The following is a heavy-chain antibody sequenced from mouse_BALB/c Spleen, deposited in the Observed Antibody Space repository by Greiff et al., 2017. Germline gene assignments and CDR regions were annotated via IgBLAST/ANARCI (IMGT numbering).Heavy chain of an antibody. J-gene: IGHJ1*01. D-gene: IGHD1-1*01. CDR2: IDPANGNT. Sequence: EVQLQQSGAELVKPGASVKLSCTASGFNIKDTYMHWVKQRPEQGLEWIGRIDPANGNTKYDPKFQGKATITADTSSNTAYLQLSSLPSEDTAVYYCARRDYGSSYWYFEVWGAGTTVTVSS. V-gene: IGHV14-3*02. CDR3: ARRDYGSSYWYFEV. CDR1: GFNIKDTY.